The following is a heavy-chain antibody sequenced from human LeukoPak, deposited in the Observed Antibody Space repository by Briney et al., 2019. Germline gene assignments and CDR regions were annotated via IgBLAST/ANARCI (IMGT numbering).Heavy chain of an antibody. CDR2: IYHSGTT. CDR3: AMCNHDYGDYYFDY. V-gene: IGHV4-4*02. CDR1: GGSISSSNW. Sequence: SGTLSLTCAVSGGSISSSNWWSWVRQPPGKGLEWIGEIYHSGTTNYNPSLKSRVTISVDKSKNQFSLKLTSVTAAETAVYYCAMCNHDYGDYYFDYWGQGTLVTVSS. J-gene: IGHJ4*02. D-gene: IGHD4-17*01.